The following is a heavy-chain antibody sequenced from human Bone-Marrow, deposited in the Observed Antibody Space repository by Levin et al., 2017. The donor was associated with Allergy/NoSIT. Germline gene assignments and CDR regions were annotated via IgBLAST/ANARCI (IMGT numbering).Heavy chain of an antibody. CDR2: IGPDGSAK. CDR3: VAGDGLRNY. V-gene: IGHV3-7*01. CDR1: GFSFSNSW. Sequence: GGSLRLSCVGSGFSFSNSWMSWIRQTPGKGLEWVAHIGPDGSAKYYVDSAKGRFTISRDNAERSVFLQMSSLRADDRAVFYCVAGDGLRNYWAQGTLVTVSS. J-gene: IGHJ4*02. D-gene: IGHD7-27*01.